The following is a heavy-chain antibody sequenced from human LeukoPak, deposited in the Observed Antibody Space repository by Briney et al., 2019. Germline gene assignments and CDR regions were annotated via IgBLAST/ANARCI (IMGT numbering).Heavy chain of an antibody. CDR2: IIPIFVTA. D-gene: IGHD3-9*01. CDR1: GGTFSSYA. V-gene: IGHV1-69*05. J-gene: IGHJ6*03. Sequence: SVKVSCKASGGTFSSYAISWVRQAPGQGLEWMGGIIPIFVTANYAQKFQGRVTITTDESTSTAYMELSSLRSEDTAVYYCARVQAVRYFDWLSPGTTLYYYYYYMDVWGKGTTVTVSS. CDR3: ARVQAVRYFDWLSPGTTLYYYYYYMDV.